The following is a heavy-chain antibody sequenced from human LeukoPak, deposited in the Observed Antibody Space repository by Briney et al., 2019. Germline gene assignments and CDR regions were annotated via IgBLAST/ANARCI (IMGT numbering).Heavy chain of an antibody. J-gene: IGHJ4*02. CDR2: IPGDGGVT. CDR1: GFIFSDYG. D-gene: IGHD4-23*01. CDR3: AKSEIGGNGYFES. Sequence: GGSLRLSCDASGFIFSDYGMNWVRQPPRKGLEWVSVIPGDGGVTNNADPVKGRFTIARDNSQNTLFLQMSSLRADDTALYYCAKSEIGGNGYFESWGQGTLVTVSS. V-gene: IGHV3-23*01.